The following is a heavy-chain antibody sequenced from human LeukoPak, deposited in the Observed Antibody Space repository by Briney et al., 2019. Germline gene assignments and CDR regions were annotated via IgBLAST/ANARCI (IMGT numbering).Heavy chain of an antibody. J-gene: IGHJ4*02. CDR1: GFNFNTFI. D-gene: IGHD5-24*01. Sequence: GGSLRLSCAASGFNFNTFIMHWVRQAPGKGLEWVTFLRAGGPYGTEKFYADSVKGRFTISRDNPKNLLFLQINSLRVEDTAVYYCARETPRRGETRDGYRWGQGTLVTVSS. CDR3: ARETPRRGETRDGYR. CDR2: LRAGGPYGTEK. V-gene: IGHV3-30*02.